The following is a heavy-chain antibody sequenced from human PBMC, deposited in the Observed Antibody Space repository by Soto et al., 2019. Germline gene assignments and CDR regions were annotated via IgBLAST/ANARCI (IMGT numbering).Heavy chain of an antibody. V-gene: IGHV4-59*01. Sequence: SETLSLTCNVSGGSISNYYWTWVRQSPEKGLEWIGYMYYNGNINYNPSLKSRVTISIDTSKNQFSLTLKSVTAADTAVYYCASGGNWFGPWGQGVLVTVSS. CDR3: ASGGNWFGP. J-gene: IGHJ5*02. CDR2: MYYNGNI. D-gene: IGHD3-16*01. CDR1: GGSISNYY.